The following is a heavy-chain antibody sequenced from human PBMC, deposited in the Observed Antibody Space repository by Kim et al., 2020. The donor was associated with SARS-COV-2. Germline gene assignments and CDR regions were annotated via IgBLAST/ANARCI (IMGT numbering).Heavy chain of an antibody. CDR3: ARCRSIAAAGTLGLYYFDY. Sequence: SRVTKSVDTSKNQFSLKLSSVTAADTAVYYCARCRSIAAAGTLGLYYFDYWGQGTLVTVSS. V-gene: IGHV4-34*01. D-gene: IGHD6-13*01. J-gene: IGHJ4*02.